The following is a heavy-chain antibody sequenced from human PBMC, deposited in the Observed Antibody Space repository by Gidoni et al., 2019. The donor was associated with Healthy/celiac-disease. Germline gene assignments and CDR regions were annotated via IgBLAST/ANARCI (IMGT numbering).Heavy chain of an antibody. J-gene: IGHJ6*02. CDR2: MSSCSSPI. CDR1: GFPFRLGR. Sequence: EVQLVESGGGLVQPGESLRLSWAPSGFPFRLGRMNWVRQAPGKGMEWVSYMSSCSSPIYYSVSVKGLLTISRDNAENALYLQMNSMRAEDTAVYYCARGGDYDFWSGYYTDYYYYGMDVWGQGTTVTVSS. D-gene: IGHD3-3*01. V-gene: IGHV3-48*01. CDR3: ARGGDYDFWSGYYTDYYYYGMDV.